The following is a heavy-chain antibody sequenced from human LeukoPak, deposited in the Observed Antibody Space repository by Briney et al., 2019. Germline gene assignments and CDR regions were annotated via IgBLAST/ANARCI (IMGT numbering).Heavy chain of an antibody. D-gene: IGHD6-19*01. CDR3: AREGSGGGYYFDY. J-gene: IGHJ4*02. CDR2: TSYDGSNK. V-gene: IGHV3-30-3*01. Sequence: PGRSLRLSCAASGFTFSSYAMHWVRQAPGKGLEWVAVTSYDGSNKYYADSVKGRFTISRDNSKNTLYLQMNSLRAEDTAVYYCAREGSGGGYYFDYWGQGTLVTVSS. CDR1: GFTFSSYA.